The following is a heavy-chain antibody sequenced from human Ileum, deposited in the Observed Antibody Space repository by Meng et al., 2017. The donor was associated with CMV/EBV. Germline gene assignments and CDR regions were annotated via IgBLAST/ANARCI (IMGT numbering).Heavy chain of an antibody. CDR3: ARGSEAGYY. J-gene: IGHJ4*02. CDR1: GGSFSGSS. CDR2: INHSGST. Sequence: LSLTCAVYGGSFSGSSWSWIRQPPGKGMEWIGEINHSGSTNYNPSLKSRVTISVDTSKNQFSLKLSSVTAADTAVYYCARGSEAGYYWGQGTLVTVSS. V-gene: IGHV4-34*01.